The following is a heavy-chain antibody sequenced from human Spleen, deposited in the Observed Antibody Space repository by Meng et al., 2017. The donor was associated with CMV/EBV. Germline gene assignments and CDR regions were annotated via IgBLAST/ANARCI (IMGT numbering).Heavy chain of an antibody. J-gene: IGHJ4*02. CDR2: INHSGGT. CDR3: ATRVV. Sequence: GSLRLSCAASGFTFSNYWMTWVRQAPGKGLEWIAEINHSGGTNYSPSLKSRVSISVDTSRNQFSLKVNSVTAADTAVYYCATRVVWGQGTLVTVSS. D-gene: IGHD2-15*01. V-gene: IGHV4-34*08. CDR1: GFTFSNYW.